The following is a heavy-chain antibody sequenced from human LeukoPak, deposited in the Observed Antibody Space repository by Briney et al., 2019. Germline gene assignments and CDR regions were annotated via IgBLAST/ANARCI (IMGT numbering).Heavy chain of an antibody. Sequence: PSQTLSLTCTVSGGSISSGSYYWSWIRQPAGKGLEWIGRIYTSGSTNYNPSLKSRVTISVDTSKNQFSLKLSSVTAADTAVYYCARRIRGIAATKPYYYYMDVWGKGTTVTISS. V-gene: IGHV4-61*02. CDR3: ARRIRGIAATKPYYYYMDV. CDR2: IYTSGST. J-gene: IGHJ6*03. CDR1: GGSISSGSYY. D-gene: IGHD6-13*01.